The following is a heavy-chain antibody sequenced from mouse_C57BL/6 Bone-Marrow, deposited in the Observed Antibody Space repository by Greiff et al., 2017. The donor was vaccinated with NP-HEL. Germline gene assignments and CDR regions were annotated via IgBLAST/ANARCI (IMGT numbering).Heavy chain of an antibody. Sequence: EVQLQESGPGLVKPSQSLSLTCSVTGYSITSGYYWNWIRQFPGNKLEWMGYISYDGSNNYNPSLKNRISITRDTSKNQFFLKLNSVTTEDTATYYCARERGYGNYGGYWGQGTTLTVSS. J-gene: IGHJ2*01. CDR3: ARERGYGNYGGY. CDR1: GYSITSGYY. D-gene: IGHD2-1*01. CDR2: ISYDGSN. V-gene: IGHV3-6*01.